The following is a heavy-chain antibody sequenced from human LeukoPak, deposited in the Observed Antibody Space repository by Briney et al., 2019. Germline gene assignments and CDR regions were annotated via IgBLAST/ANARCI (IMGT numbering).Heavy chain of an antibody. J-gene: IGHJ4*02. CDR1: GYTLTELS. D-gene: IGHD6-13*01. CDR3: ATESSSSWYGLNRNYFDY. Sequence: ASVEVSCKVSGYTLTELSMHWVRQAPGKGLEWMGGFDPEDGETIYAQKFQGRVTMTEDTSTDTAYMELSSLRSEDTAVYYCATESSSSWYGLNRNYFDYWGQGTLVTVSS. CDR2: FDPEDGET. V-gene: IGHV1-24*01.